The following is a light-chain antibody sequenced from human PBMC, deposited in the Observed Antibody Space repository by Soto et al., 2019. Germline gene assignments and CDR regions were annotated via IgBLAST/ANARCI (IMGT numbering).Light chain of an antibody. CDR2: TTN. CDR3: AAWDDSLNGYV. V-gene: IGLV1-44*01. Sequence: QSVLTQPPSASGTPGQRVTISCSGSGSNMGRNTVNWYQQVPGTAPKLLIYTTNERPSGVPDRFSGSKSGTSASLAISGLQSEDEADYYCAAWDDSLNGYVFGTGTKVTVL. CDR1: GSNMGRNT. J-gene: IGLJ1*01.